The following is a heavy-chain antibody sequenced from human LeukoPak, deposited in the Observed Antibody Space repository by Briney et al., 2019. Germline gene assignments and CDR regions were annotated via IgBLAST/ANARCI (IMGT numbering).Heavy chain of an antibody. CDR2: ITSSGDDT. D-gene: IGHD1-26*01. CDR1: VLSSSNYA. Sequence: PGGSLRLTCAVSVLSSSNYAMSCVPQAPGRGLEWVSSITSSGDDTFYAVSVKGRFPISRDNSWDTVFLQMNSLRADDTAVYYCAFEWGFDYWGQGTLVTVSS. J-gene: IGHJ4*02. CDR3: AFEWGFDY. V-gene: IGHV3-23*01.